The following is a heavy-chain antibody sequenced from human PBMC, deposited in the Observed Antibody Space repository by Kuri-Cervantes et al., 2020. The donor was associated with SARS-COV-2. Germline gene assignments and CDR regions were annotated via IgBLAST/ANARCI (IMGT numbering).Heavy chain of an antibody. Sequence: GESLKISCAASGFTFSSYSMNWVRQAPGKGLEWVSSISSSSSYIYYADSVKGRFTISRDNAKNSLYLQMNSLRAEDTAVYYCARDLKEPKGMDFDYWGQGTLVTVSS. CDR2: ISSSSSYI. CDR3: ARDLKEPKGMDFDY. D-gene: IGHD5-24*01. CDR1: GFTFSSYS. J-gene: IGHJ4*02. V-gene: IGHV3-21*01.